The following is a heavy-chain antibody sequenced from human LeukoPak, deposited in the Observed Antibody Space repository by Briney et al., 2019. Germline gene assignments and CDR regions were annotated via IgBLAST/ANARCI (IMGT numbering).Heavy chain of an antibody. J-gene: IGHJ6*02. CDR3: ARYTRGRNGMDV. CDR1: GGSFSGYY. V-gene: IGHV4-34*01. Sequence: SETLSLTCAVYGGSFSGYYWTWIRQPPGKGLEWIGYISHSGGTYYNSSLLSRVTISVDTSKNQFSLKLSSVTAADTAVYYCARYTRGRNGMDVWGQGTTVTVSS. D-gene: IGHD1-26*01. CDR2: ISHSGGT.